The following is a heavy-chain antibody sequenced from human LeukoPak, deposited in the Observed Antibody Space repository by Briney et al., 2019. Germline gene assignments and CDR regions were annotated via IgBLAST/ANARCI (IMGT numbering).Heavy chain of an antibody. CDR2: IKQDGSEK. CDR1: GFSFNTYA. V-gene: IGHV3-7*01. D-gene: IGHD2-21*02. Sequence: GRSLTLSCAASGFSFNTYAMLWVRQAPGKGLEWVANIKQDGSEKYYVDSVKGRFTISRDNAKNSLYLQMNSLGAEDTAVYYCARVYCGGDCYSGGDYWGQGTLVTVSS. J-gene: IGHJ4*02. CDR3: ARVYCGGDCYSGGDY.